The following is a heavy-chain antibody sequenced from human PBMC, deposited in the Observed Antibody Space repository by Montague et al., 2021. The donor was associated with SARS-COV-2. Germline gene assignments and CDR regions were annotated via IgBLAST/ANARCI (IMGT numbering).Heavy chain of an antibody. CDR1: GFTVSTNY. Sequence: SRRFSCAVSGFTVSTNYMSWVRQAPGKGLEWVSTLYSGGTTYYADSVKGRFTISRDNSKNTIYLQMNSLTADDTAVYYYAKVVRGIITGAECFQHWGQGTLVAVSS. D-gene: IGHD3-10*01. V-gene: IGHV3-53*01. CDR2: LYSGGTT. J-gene: IGHJ1*01. CDR3: AKVVRGIITGAECFQH.